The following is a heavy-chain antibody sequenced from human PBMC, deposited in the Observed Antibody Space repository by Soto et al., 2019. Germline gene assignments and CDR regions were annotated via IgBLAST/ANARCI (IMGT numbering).Heavy chain of an antibody. Sequence: SETLSLTCTVSGGSMSSYYWTWLRQSPGMGLEWIGYISYSGSTYYNPSLKSRVTISADTSKNQFSLRMNSMIAADTAVYYCARADPDASVGYWGQGTLVTVS. CDR1: GGSMSSYY. V-gene: IGHV4-59*01. CDR2: ISYSGST. D-gene: IGHD2-15*01. J-gene: IGHJ4*02. CDR3: ARADPDASVGY.